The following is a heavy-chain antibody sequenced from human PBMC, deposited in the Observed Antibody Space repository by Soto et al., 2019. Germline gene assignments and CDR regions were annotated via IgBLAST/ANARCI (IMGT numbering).Heavy chain of an antibody. J-gene: IGHJ4*02. CDR1: RFPFSSHE. D-gene: IGHD4-17*01. CDR3: ASQRDYGEHDY. Sequence: PAGCLGISCAASRFPFSSHEMNWVRQAPGKGLEWVGNIKQDGSVTYYVDSVRGRFIISRDNAKNSVYLQMSSLTGEDTAVYYCASQRDYGEHDYWGQGTLVKVS. V-gene: IGHV3-7*01. CDR2: IKQDGSVT.